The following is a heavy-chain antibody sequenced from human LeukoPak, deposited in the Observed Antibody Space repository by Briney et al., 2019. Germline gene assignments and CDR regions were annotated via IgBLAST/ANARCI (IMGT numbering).Heavy chain of an antibody. Sequence: PGGSLRLSCAASGFTFSSYAMSWVRQAPGKGLEWVSAISGSGGSTYYADSVKGRFTISRDNSKNTLYLQMNSLRAEGTAVYYCAKDHSGYSIFDYWGKGTLVTVSS. J-gene: IGHJ4*02. CDR1: GFTFSSYA. CDR2: ISGSGGST. CDR3: AKDHSGYSIFDY. D-gene: IGHD3-22*01. V-gene: IGHV3-23*01.